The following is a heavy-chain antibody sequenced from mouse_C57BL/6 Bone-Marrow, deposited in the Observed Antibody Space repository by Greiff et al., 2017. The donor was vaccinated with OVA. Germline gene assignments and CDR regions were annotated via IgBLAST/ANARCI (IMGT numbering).Heavy chain of an antibody. CDR2: IYPRSGNT. CDR3: ARSYYDGRFAY. Sequence: LQESGAELARPGASVKLSCKASGYTFTSYGISWVKQRTGQGLEWIGEIYPRSGNTYYNEKFKGKATLTADKSSSTAYMELRSLTSEDSAVYFCARSYYDGRFAYWGQGTLVTVSA. D-gene: IGHD2-4*01. J-gene: IGHJ3*01. V-gene: IGHV1-81*01. CDR1: GYTFTSYG.